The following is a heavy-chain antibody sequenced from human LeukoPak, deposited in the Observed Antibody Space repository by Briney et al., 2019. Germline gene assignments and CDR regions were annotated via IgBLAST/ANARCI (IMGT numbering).Heavy chain of an antibody. CDR3: ARGVGSSGPLPTEYFQH. CDR2: IYTSGST. Sequence: PSQTLSLTCTVSGVSISSGSYYWGWIRQPAGKGLEWIGRIYTSGSTNYNPSLKSRVTISVDKSKNQFSLKLTSVTAADTAVYYCARGVGSSGPLPTEYFQHWGQGTLVTVSS. D-gene: IGHD6-19*01. J-gene: IGHJ1*01. CDR1: GVSISSGSYY. V-gene: IGHV4-61*02.